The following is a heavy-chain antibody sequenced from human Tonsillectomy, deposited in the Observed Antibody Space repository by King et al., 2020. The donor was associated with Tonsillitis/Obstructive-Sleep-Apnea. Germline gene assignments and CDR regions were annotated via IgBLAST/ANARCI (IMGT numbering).Heavy chain of an antibody. D-gene: IGHD4-17*01. CDR1: GLTFSTYA. J-gene: IGHJ6*03. CDR3: ARDSRYGDYGYYYYMDV. V-gene: IGHV3-30*04. CDR2: ISYDGSKK. Sequence: VQLVESGGGVVQPRGSLRLSCAASGLTFSTYAMHWVRQAPGKGLEWVAVISYDGSKKYYADSVKGRFTFSRDNSKKILYLQMNSLRAEDTAVYYCARDSRYGDYGYYYYMDVWGKGTTVIVSS.